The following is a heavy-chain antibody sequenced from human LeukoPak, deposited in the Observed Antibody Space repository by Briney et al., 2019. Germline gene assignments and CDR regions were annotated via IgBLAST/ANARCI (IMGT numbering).Heavy chain of an antibody. Sequence: SETLSLTCTVSGGSISSYYWSWIRQPPGKGLEWIGYIYYSGSTNYNPSLKSRVTISVDTSKNQFSLKLSSVTAADTAVYYCARDALERGTFDIWGQGTMGTVSS. J-gene: IGHJ3*02. D-gene: IGHD1-1*01. V-gene: IGHV4-59*01. CDR2: IYYSGST. CDR3: ARDALERGTFDI. CDR1: GGSISSYY.